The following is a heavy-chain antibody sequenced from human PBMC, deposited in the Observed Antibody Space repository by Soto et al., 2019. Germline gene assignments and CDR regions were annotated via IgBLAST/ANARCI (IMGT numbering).Heavy chain of an antibody. CDR3: ARGYCSGGSCYSHTYYYYSMDV. J-gene: IGHJ6*02. CDR2: IIPIFGTT. Sequence: SVKVSCKASGGTFSSYGINWVRQAPGQGLEWMGAIIPIFGTTNYAQKFQGRVTITADKSTSTAYMELSGLRSEDTAMYYCARGYCSGGSCYSHTYYYYSMDVWGQGTTVTVSS. CDR1: GGTFSSYG. D-gene: IGHD2-15*01. V-gene: IGHV1-69*06.